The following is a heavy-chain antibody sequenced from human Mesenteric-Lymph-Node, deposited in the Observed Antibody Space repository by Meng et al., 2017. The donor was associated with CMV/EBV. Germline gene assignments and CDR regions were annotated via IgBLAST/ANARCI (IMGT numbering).Heavy chain of an antibody. J-gene: IGHJ4*02. CDR3: AREIFSSDSGTYYHWGLNY. CDR2: INHSGIT. Sequence: GSFSGHFWSWVRQPPGKGLEWIGEINHSGITNYNPSLKSRVTISADTSNNQFSLKLSSVTAADTAMYYCAREIFSSDSGTYYHWGLNYWGQGTLVTVSS. D-gene: IGHD3-10*01. CDR1: GSFSGHF. V-gene: IGHV4-34*01.